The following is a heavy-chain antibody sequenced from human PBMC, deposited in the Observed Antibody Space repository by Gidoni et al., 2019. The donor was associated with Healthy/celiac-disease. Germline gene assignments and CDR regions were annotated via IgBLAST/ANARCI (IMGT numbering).Heavy chain of an antibody. CDR2: IYHSGST. J-gene: IGHJ3*02. CDR1: GGSISSSNW. D-gene: IGHD2-2*02. V-gene: IGHV4-4*02. Sequence: QVQLQESGPGLVKPSGTLSLTCAVSGGSISSSNWWSWVRQPPGKGLEWIGEIYHSGSTNYNPSLKSRVTISVDKSKNQFSLKLSSVTAADTAVYYCARDVHYCSSTSCYNAFDIWGQGTMVTVSS. CDR3: ARDVHYCSSTSCYNAFDI.